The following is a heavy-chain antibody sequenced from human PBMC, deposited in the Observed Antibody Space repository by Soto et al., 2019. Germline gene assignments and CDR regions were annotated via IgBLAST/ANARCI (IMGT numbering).Heavy chain of an antibody. V-gene: IGHV4-61*01. D-gene: IGHD2-21*01. Sequence: QVQLQESGPGLVNPSEALSLTCTVPGGSVNIGTYYWSWSRQPPGKGLEWIGFIHYSGSTNYNPPLKSRVTMSVDTSKTQFSLKLTSVNAADTAVYYCTRGGDAYKNGHWGQGNLVTVSS. CDR1: GGSVNIGTYY. CDR3: TRGGDAYKNGH. CDR2: IHYSGST. J-gene: IGHJ4*02.